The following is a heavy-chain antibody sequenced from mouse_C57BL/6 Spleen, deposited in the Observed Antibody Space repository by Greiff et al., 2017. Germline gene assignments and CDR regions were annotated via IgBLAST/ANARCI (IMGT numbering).Heavy chain of an antibody. CDR1: GYTFTSYW. CDR2: IDPSDSYT. CDR3: ARVRKYFDD. Sequence: QVQLQQPGAELVMPGASVKLSCKASGYTFTSYWMHWVKQRPGQGLEWIGEIDPSDSYTNYNQKFKGKSTLTVDKSSSTAYMQLTSLTSEDSAVYYCARVRKYFDDWGQGTTLTVSS. V-gene: IGHV1-69*01. J-gene: IGHJ2*01.